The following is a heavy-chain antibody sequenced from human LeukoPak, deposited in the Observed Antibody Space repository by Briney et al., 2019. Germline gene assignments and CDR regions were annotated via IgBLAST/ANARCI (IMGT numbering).Heavy chain of an antibody. CDR1: GFTFSNHW. CDR3: ARGSSGYYCDHFQS. V-gene: IGHV3-7*01. CDR2: IKQDGIEK. J-gene: IGHJ1*01. Sequence: GGSLRLSCAASGFTFSNHWMTWIRQAPGKGLEWVANIKQDGIEKYYVDSVEGRFTVSRDNTKNPLFLQMHSLRVDDTAVYHCARGSSGYYCDHFQSWGQGSLVTVSS. D-gene: IGHD3-22*01.